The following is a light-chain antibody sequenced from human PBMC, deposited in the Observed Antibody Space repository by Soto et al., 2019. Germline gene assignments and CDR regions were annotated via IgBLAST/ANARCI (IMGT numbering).Light chain of an antibody. CDR1: QSISSW. CDR3: QQYTSYSPA. J-gene: IGKJ1*01. Sequence: DIPMTQSPSTLSASVGDRVTISCRASQSISSWLAWYQQRPGKAPKLLIYDASSVQSGVPSRFSGSGSETEFTLTISSLQPDDFATYYCQQYTSYSPAFGQGTKVEIK. V-gene: IGKV1-5*01. CDR2: DAS.